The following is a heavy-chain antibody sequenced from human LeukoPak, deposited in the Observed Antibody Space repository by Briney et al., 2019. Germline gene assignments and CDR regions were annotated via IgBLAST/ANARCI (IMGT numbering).Heavy chain of an antibody. J-gene: IGHJ3*01. CDR3: AHSKRGGGYYINAFAV. D-gene: IGHD1-26*01. V-gene: IGHV4-59*01. Sequence: MTSETLSLTCSVSGGSISTYYWSWIRQPPGKGLEWIGYSYSGGNANYNPSLKTRVTISIDTSENQFSLRLTSVTAADTAVYFCAHSKRGGGYYINAFAVWGQGTLVTISS. CDR2: SYSGGNA. CDR1: GGSISTYY.